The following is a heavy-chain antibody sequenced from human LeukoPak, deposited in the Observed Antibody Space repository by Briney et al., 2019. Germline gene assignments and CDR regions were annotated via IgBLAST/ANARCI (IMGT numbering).Heavy chain of an antibody. V-gene: IGHV3-21*01. CDR2: IGGSSRSI. J-gene: IGHJ4*02. CDR3: ARHKPYYDFWSGYYNAFNY. D-gene: IGHD3-3*01. CDR1: GFTFSTYS. Sequence: SGGSLRLSCSASGFTFSTYSMNWVRQAPGKGLEWVSSIGGSSRSIYYADSVKSRFTISRDNAKNSLYLQMNSLRAEDTAVYYCARHKPYYDFWSGYYNAFNYWGQGTLVTVSS.